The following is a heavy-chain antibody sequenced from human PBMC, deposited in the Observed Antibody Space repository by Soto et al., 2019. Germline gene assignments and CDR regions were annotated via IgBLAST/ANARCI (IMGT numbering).Heavy chain of an antibody. J-gene: IGHJ6*03. V-gene: IGHV3-9*01. Sequence: PGGSLRLSCAASGFTFDDYAMHWVRQAPGKGLEWVSGISWNSGSIGYADSVKGRFTISRDNAKNSLYLQMNSLRAEDTALYYWAKGGLPAAIFHYYYRGVWGKGTRVTVPS. CDR1: GFTFDDYA. D-gene: IGHD2-2*01. CDR3: AKGGLPAAIFHYYYRGV. CDR2: ISWNSGSI.